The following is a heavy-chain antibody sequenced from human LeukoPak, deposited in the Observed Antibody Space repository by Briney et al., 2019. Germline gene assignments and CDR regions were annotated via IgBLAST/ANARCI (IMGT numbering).Heavy chain of an antibody. CDR3: AKESPWMGRLFDY. J-gene: IGHJ4*02. D-gene: IGHD1-1*01. CDR2: ISYDGSNK. Sequence: GGSLRLSCAASGFTFSSYGMHWVRQAPGKGLEWVAVISYDGSNKYYADSVKGRFTISRDNSKNTLYLQMNSLRAEDTAVYYCAKESPWMGRLFDYWGQGTLVTVSS. CDR1: GFTFSSYG. V-gene: IGHV3-30*18.